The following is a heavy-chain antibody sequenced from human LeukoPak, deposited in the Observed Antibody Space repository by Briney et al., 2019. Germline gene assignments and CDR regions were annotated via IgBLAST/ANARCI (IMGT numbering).Heavy chain of an antibody. Sequence: SETLSLTCAVYGGSFSGYYWSWIRQPPGGGLEWIGEINHSGSTNYNPSLKSRVTISVDTSKNQFSLKLSSVTAADTAVYYCARGWYYFDYWGQGTLVTVSS. V-gene: IGHV4-34*01. CDR3: ARGWYYFDY. J-gene: IGHJ4*02. CDR2: INHSGST. D-gene: IGHD2-8*02. CDR1: GGSFSGYY.